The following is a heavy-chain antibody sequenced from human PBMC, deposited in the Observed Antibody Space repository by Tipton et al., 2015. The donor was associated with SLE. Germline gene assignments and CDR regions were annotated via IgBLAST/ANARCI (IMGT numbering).Heavy chain of an antibody. Sequence: SLRLSCAVSGFTFSTYWMTWVRQAPGKGLEWVANINQDGSEKYYVDSVKGRFTISRDNSKNTLYLQMNSLRAEDTAVYYCAKDRNGSPTYYFDYWGQGTLVTVSS. V-gene: IGHV3-7*01. CDR1: GFTFSTYW. CDR3: AKDRNGSPTYYFDY. J-gene: IGHJ4*02. D-gene: IGHD3-10*01. CDR2: INQDGSEK.